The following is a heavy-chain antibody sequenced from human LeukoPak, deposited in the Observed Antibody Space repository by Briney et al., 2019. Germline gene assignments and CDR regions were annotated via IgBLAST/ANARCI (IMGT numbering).Heavy chain of an antibody. CDR1: GYTFTSYD. D-gene: IGHD2-21*01. CDR2: MNPNSGNT. V-gene: IGHV1-8*03. J-gene: IGHJ5*02. Sequence: ASVKVSRKASGYTFTSYDINWVRQATGQGLEWMGWMNPNSGNTGYAQKFQGRVTITRNTSISTAYMELSSLRSEDTAVYYCARGGVAYCGGDCSPIWFDPWGQGTLVTVSS. CDR3: ARGGVAYCGGDCSPIWFDP.